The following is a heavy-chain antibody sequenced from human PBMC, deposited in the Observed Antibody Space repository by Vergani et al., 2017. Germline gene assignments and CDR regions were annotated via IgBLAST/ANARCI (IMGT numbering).Heavy chain of an antibody. D-gene: IGHD5-24*01. J-gene: IGHJ4*02. CDR2: INTNTGNP. CDR1: GYTFTSYG. Sequence: QVQLVQSGAEVKKPGASVKVSCKASGYTFTSYGISWVRQAPGQGLEWMGWINTNTGNPTSAQGFTGRFVFSLDTSVSTAYLQISSLKAEDTAVYYCARDRPDGYNSFDYWGQGTLVTVSS. CDR3: ARDRPDGYNSFDY. V-gene: IGHV7-4-1*02.